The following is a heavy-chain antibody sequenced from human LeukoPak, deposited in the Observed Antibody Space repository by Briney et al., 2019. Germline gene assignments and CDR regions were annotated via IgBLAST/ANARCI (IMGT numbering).Heavy chain of an antibody. CDR3: AKASEPLDYSNYVGFDY. CDR2: ISGSGYRT. D-gene: IGHD4-11*01. CDR1: GFTFSSYA. Sequence: GGSLRLSCAASGFTFSSYAMSWVRQAPGKGQEWVSGISGSGYRTYYADSVRGRFTISRDNSKNTLYLQVNSLRAEDTAVYSCAKASEPLDYSNYVGFDYWGQGTLVTVSS. J-gene: IGHJ4*02. V-gene: IGHV3-23*01.